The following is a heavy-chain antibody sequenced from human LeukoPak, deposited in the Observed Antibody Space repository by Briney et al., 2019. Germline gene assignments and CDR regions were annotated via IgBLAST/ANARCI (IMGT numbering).Heavy chain of an antibody. J-gene: IGHJ4*02. D-gene: IGHD2-2*01. Sequence: GGSLRLSCAASGFTFSTYSMNWVRQAPGKGLEWVSSISSSSSYIYYADSVKGRFTISRDNAKNSLYLQMNSLRAEDTAIYYCAKDAFIVVVPAAMRHFDYWGQGTLVTVSS. CDR3: AKDAFIVVVPAAMRHFDY. CDR1: GFTFSTYS. CDR2: ISSSSSYI. V-gene: IGHV3-21*04.